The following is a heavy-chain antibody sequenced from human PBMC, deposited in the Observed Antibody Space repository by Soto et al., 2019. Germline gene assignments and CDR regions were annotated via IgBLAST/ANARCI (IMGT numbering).Heavy chain of an antibody. CDR1: GFTFSSYA. J-gene: IGHJ4*02. CDR3: AKDDRYCTNGVCYINFDY. Sequence: GGSLKLSCAASGFTFSSYAMSWVRQAPGKGLELVSAISGSGGSTYYADSVKGRFTISRDNSKNTLYLQMNSLRAEDTAVYYCAKDDRYCTNGVCYINFDYWGQGTLVTVSS. V-gene: IGHV3-23*01. D-gene: IGHD2-8*01. CDR2: ISGSGGST.